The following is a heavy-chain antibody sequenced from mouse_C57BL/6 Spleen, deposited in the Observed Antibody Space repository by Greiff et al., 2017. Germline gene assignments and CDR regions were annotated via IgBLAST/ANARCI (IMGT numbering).Heavy chain of an antibody. Sequence: EVQLQESGGGLVQPGGSLSLSCAASGFTFTDYYMSWVRQPPGKALEWLGFIRNKANGYTTEYSASVKGRFTISRDNSQSILYLQMNALRAEDSATYYCARTTVVADYFDYWGQGTTLTVSS. D-gene: IGHD1-1*01. CDR3: ARTTVVADYFDY. V-gene: IGHV7-3*01. CDR2: IRNKANGYTT. J-gene: IGHJ2*01. CDR1: GFTFTDYY.